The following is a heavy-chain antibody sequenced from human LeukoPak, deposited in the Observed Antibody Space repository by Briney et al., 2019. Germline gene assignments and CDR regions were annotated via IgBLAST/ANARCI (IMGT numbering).Heavy chain of an antibody. CDR3: ARSSEFSMVRGGVLCGFDY. CDR2: ISNDGSNS. D-gene: IGHD3-10*01. CDR1: GFTFSSYA. J-gene: IGHJ4*02. Sequence: GGSLRLSCAASGFTFSSYATHWVRQAPGKGLEWVAVISNDGSNSYYADSVKGRFTISRDNSQNTLFLQMNGLSAEDTAVYYCARSSEFSMVRGGVLCGFDYWGQGTLLTVSS. V-gene: IGHV3-30-3*01.